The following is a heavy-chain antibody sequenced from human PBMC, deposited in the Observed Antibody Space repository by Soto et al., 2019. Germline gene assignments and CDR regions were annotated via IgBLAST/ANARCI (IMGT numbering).Heavy chain of an antibody. Sequence: QVQLRESGPGLVKPSQTLSLTCTVSGGAIDNGGFYWSWIRQQPGKGLEWIGRICCSGSSHYNPSLRSRVTISMDTSKNDLSLKLSSVTAADTAVYYCARGGAEDNYFDPWGQGTLVTVSS. CDR3: ARGGAEDNYFDP. V-gene: IGHV4-31*03. J-gene: IGHJ5*02. CDR1: GGAIDNGGFY. CDR2: ICCSGSS.